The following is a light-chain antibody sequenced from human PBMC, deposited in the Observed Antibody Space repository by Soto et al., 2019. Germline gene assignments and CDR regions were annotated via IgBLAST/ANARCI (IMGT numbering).Light chain of an antibody. CDR3: CSYAGSHFL. CDR2: DVS. CDR1: SSDVGGYNY. V-gene: IGLV2-11*01. Sequence: ALTQPRSVSGSPGQSVTISCTGTSSDVGGYNYVSWYQQHPGKAPKLMIYDVSQRPSGVPDRFSGSKSGNTASLTISGLQHEDEADYYCCSYAGSHFLFGGGTKVTVL. J-gene: IGLJ2*01.